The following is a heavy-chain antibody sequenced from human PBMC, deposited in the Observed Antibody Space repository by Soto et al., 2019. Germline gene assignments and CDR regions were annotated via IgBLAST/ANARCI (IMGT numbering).Heavy chain of an antibody. J-gene: IGHJ4*02. CDR2: LYYSGST. CDR1: GGTISNTNRY. Sequence: SETLSLTCSVSGGTISNTNRYWGWVRQPPGKGLEWVGTLYYSGSTYYSPSLESRGTISVDTSKNQFYLRLTSVTAADTAVYYCARGGDYDYFDYWGQGTLVTASS. D-gene: IGHD4-17*01. V-gene: IGHV4-39*01. CDR3: ARGGDYDYFDY.